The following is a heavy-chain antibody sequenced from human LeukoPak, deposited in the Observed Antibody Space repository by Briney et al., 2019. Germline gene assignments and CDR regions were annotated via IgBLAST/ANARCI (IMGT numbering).Heavy chain of an antibody. CDR1: GYSFTSYW. V-gene: IGHV5-51*01. CDR3: AKDHNRYSSGWSFDY. D-gene: IGHD6-19*01. Sequence: GESLKISCKGSGYSFTSYWIGWVRQMPGKGLEWMGIIYPGDSDTRYSPSFQGQVTISADKSISTAYLQCSSLKASDTAMYYCAKDHNRYSSGWSFDYWGQGTLVTVSS. CDR2: IYPGDSDT. J-gene: IGHJ4*02.